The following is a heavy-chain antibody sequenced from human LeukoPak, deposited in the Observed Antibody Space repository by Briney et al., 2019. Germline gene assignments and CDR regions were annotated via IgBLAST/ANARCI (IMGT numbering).Heavy chain of an antibody. J-gene: IGHJ6*02. Sequence: SETLSLTCAVYGGSFSGYSWSWIRQPPGKGLEWIGYIYHSGSTYYNPSLKSRVTISVDRSKNQFSLKLSSVTAADTAVYYCARGSRFLEWLLSAHYYYYGMDVWGQGTTVTVSS. CDR3: ARGSRFLEWLLSAHYYYYGMDV. CDR2: IYHSGST. V-gene: IGHV4-34*01. CDR1: GGSFSGYS. D-gene: IGHD3-3*01.